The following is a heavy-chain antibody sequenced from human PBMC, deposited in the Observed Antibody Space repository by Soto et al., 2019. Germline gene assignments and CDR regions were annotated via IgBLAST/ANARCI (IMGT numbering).Heavy chain of an antibody. D-gene: IGHD6-19*01. CDR1: GGSFSGYY. J-gene: IGHJ4*02. CDR2: INHSGST. Sequence: SETLSLTCAVYGGSFSGYYWTLIRQPPGTGLEWIGEINHSGSTNYNPSLKSRVTISVDKSKNQFSLKLSSVTAADTAVYYCARIAVAGTRFDYWGQGTLVTVSS. V-gene: IGHV4-34*01. CDR3: ARIAVAGTRFDY.